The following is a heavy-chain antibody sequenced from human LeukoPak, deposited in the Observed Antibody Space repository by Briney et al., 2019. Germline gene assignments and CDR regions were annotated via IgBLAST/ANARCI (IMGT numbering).Heavy chain of an antibody. CDR3: ARDLGYSYGYWFDP. CDR2: IYTSGST. V-gene: IGHV4-61*02. J-gene: IGHJ5*02. Sequence: SQTLSLTCTVSGGSFSSGSYYWSWIRQPAGKGLEWIGRIYTSGSTNYNPSLKSRVTISVDRSKNQFSLKLSSVTAADTAVYYCARDLGYSYGYWFDPWGQGTLVTVSS. CDR1: GGSFSSGSYY. D-gene: IGHD5-18*01.